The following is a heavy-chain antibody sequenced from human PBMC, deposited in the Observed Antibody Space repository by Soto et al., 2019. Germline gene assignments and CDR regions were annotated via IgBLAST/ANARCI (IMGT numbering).Heavy chain of an antibody. CDR1: GYSFTSYW. CDR3: ARDDIVVVVAAPRPIYYYYGMDV. Sequence: PGESLKISCKGSGYSFTSYWISWVRQMPGKGLEWMGRIDPSDSYTNYSPSFQGHVTISADKSISTAYLQWSSLKASDTVMYYCARDDIVVVVAAPRPIYYYYGMDVWGQGTTVTVSS. CDR2: IDPSDSYT. D-gene: IGHD2-15*01. J-gene: IGHJ6*02. V-gene: IGHV5-10-1*01.